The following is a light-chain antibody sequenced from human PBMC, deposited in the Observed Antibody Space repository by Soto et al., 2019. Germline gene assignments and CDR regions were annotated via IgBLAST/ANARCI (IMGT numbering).Light chain of an antibody. CDR2: GAS. CDR1: QTVSSSY. CDR3: QQYGSSPFT. Sequence: EIVLTQSPGTLSLSPGERATLSCRASQTVSSSYLAWYQQKPGQSPRLLIYGASSRATGIPDRFSGSGSGTDFTVTISRLEPEDFAVYSCQQYGSSPFTFGPGTKVDMK. V-gene: IGKV3-20*01. J-gene: IGKJ3*01.